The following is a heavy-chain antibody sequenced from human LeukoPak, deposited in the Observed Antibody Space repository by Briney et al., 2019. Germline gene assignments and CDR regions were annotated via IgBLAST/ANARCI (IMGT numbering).Heavy chain of an antibody. D-gene: IGHD3-16*02. CDR3: ARLSYTTDSTHSYFDL. CDR1: GGSIINYY. V-gene: IGHV4-4*07. J-gene: IGHJ2*01. CDR2: IYTSGST. Sequence: PSETLSLTCTVAGGSIINYYWTWIRQPAGKGLEWIGRIYTSGSTNFNPSLKSRVTMSVAMSKNQSSLHLSSVTAADPAVYYCARLSYTTDSTHSYFDLWGRGTLVSVSS.